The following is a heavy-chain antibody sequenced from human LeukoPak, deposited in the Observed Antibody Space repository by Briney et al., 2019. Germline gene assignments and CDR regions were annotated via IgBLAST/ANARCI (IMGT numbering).Heavy chain of an antibody. V-gene: IGHV3-23*01. CDR3: AKTPYASGTYAYFDY. D-gene: IGHD3-10*01. CDR1: GFTFSTYG. J-gene: IGHJ4*02. CDR2: ISGSGDST. Sequence: GGSLRLSCEGSGFTFSTYGMNWVRQAPGKGLEWVSAISGSGDSTYYADSVKGRFTISRDSSKNTLYLQMDSLRAEDTAIYYCAKTPYASGTYAYFDYWGQGTLVTVSS.